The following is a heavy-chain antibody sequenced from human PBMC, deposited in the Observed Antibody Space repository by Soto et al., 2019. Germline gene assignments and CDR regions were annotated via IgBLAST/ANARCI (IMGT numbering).Heavy chain of an antibody. D-gene: IGHD1-26*01. CDR2: IYYSGPT. CDR1: GGSSSSGGYY. V-gene: IGHV4-31*03. J-gene: IGHJ4*02. Sequence: SETLSLTCTVSGGSSSSGGYYWSWILQHPGKGLEWIGFIYYSGPTYYNPSLKSRVSISVDTSKNQFSLKLRSVTAADTAVYDCARALGSTPDFDFWGQGTLVTVSS. CDR3: ARALGSTPDFDF.